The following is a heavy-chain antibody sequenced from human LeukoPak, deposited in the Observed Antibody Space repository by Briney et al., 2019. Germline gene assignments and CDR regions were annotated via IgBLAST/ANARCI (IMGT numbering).Heavy chain of an antibody. J-gene: IGHJ3*02. Sequence: GGSLRLSCAASGFTFSTYSMRWVRQAPGKGLEWVASIKQDGSQKNYVDSVKGRFTISRDNAKNTLYLQMNSLRTEDTAVYYCARPETQYSSGLDGFDIWGQGTMVTVSS. V-gene: IGHV3-7*02. D-gene: IGHD6-19*01. CDR2: IKQDGSQK. CDR1: GFTFSTYS. CDR3: ARPETQYSSGLDGFDI.